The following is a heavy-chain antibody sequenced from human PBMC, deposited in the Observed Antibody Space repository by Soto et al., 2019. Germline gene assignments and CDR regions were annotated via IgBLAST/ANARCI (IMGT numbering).Heavy chain of an antibody. CDR2: IYPGDSDT. D-gene: IGHD3-3*01. CDR1: GYSFTIYW. Sequence: PGESLKISCKGSGYSFTIYWIGWVRQMPGKGLEWMGIIYPGDSDTRYSPSFQGQVTISADKSISTAYLQWSSLKASDTAMYYCARQIPRGYYDFWSGYGYNWFDPWGQGTLVTVSS. V-gene: IGHV5-51*01. J-gene: IGHJ5*02. CDR3: ARQIPRGYYDFWSGYGYNWFDP.